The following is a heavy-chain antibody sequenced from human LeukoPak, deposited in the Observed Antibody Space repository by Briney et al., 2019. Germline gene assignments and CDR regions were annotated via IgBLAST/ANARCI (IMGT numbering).Heavy chain of an antibody. D-gene: IGHD2-15*01. J-gene: IGHJ4*02. Sequence: SETLSLTCTVSGGSISSYYWSWIRQPPGKGLEWIGYIYYSGSTNYNPSLKSRVTISVDTSKNQFSLKLSSVTAADTAVYYCARLCSGGSCMDYCGQGTLVTVSS. CDR1: GGSISSYY. V-gene: IGHV4-59*01. CDR3: ARLCSGGSCMDY. CDR2: IYYSGST.